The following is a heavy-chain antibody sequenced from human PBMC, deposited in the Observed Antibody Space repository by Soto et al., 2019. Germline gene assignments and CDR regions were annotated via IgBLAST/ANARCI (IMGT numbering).Heavy chain of an antibody. CDR1: GFTFSSYA. V-gene: IGHV3-23*01. Sequence: GGSLRLSCAASGFTFSSYAMSWVRQAPGKGLEWVSAISGSGGSTYYADSVKGRFTISRDNSKNTLYLQMNSLRAEDTAVYYCAKGGHVVVAYANRFDYWGQGTLVTVSS. CDR3: AKGGHVVVAYANRFDY. D-gene: IGHD2-21*01. CDR2: ISGSGGST. J-gene: IGHJ4*02.